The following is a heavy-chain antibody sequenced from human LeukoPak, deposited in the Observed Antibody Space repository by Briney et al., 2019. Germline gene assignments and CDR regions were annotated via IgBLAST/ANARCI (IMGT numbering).Heavy chain of an antibody. D-gene: IGHD3-22*01. CDR1: GFTFSDSW. Sequence: PGESLRLSCAASGFTFSDSWMDWVRQAPGKGLEWVANIKPDGSEIYYVDAVKGRFTISRDNAKNSLYLQMNSLRAEDTAVYYCTRRLEYWGQGTLVTVSS. V-gene: IGHV3-7*02. J-gene: IGHJ4*02. CDR3: TRRLEY. CDR2: IKPDGSEI.